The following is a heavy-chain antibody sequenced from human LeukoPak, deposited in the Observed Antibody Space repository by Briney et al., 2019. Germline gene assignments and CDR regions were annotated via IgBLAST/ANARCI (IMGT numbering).Heavy chain of an antibody. V-gene: IGHV4-4*02. Sequence: PSETLSLTCAVSGGSISSSNWWSWVRQPPGKGLEWIGEIYHSGSTNYNPSLKSRVAVSLDTSKSQFSLKLSSVTSTDTAIYYCASLLSAAAASDFWGQGTLVTVSS. J-gene: IGHJ4*02. CDR2: IYHSGST. CDR3: ASLLSAAAASDF. CDR1: GGSISSSNW. D-gene: IGHD6-13*01.